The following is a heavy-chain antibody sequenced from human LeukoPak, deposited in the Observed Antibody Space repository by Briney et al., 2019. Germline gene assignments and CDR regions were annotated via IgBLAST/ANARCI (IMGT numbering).Heavy chain of an antibody. CDR1: GDSISSSSYY. V-gene: IGHV4-39*07. Sequence: PSETLSLTCTVSGDSISSSSYYWGWIRQPPGKGLEWIGSIYYSGSTLYNPSLKSRVSISVDTSKNEFSLKLSSVTAADTAVYYCARTYGSSGLGYFDLWGRGTLVTVSS. D-gene: IGHD6-13*01. CDR3: ARTYGSSGLGYFDL. CDR2: IYYSGST. J-gene: IGHJ2*01.